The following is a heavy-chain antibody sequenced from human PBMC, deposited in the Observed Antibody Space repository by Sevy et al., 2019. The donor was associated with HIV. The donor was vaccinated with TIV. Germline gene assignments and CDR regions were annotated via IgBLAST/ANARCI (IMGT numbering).Heavy chain of an antibody. J-gene: IGHJ4*02. CDR3: ARGAVAGPGEDY. CDR2: MNPNSGNT. Sequence: ASVKVSCKASGYTFTSYDINWVRQATGQGLEGMGWMNPNSGNTGYAQKFQGRVTMTRNTSISTAYMELSSLGSEDTAGYYCARGAVAGPGEDYWGQGTLVTVSS. D-gene: IGHD6-19*01. CDR1: GYTFTSYD. V-gene: IGHV1-8*01.